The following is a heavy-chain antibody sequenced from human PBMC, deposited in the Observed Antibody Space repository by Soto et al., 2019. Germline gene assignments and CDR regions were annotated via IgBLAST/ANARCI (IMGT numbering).Heavy chain of an antibody. J-gene: IGHJ4*02. CDR1: GFTFSSYG. CDR3: AKDRGSYYYDSSGYLDY. CDR2: ISYEGSNK. D-gene: IGHD3-22*01. V-gene: IGHV3-30*18. Sequence: QVQLVESGGGVVQPGRSLRLSCAASGFTFSSYGMHWVRQAPGKGLEWVAVISYEGSNKYYADSVKGRFTISRDNSKNTLYLQMNSLRAEDTAVYYCAKDRGSYYYDSSGYLDYWGQGTLVTVSS.